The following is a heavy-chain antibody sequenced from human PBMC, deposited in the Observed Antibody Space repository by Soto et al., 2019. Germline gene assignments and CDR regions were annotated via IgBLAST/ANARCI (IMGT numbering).Heavy chain of an antibody. CDR2: ISGGGDST. CDR1: GFTFSSYA. Sequence: PGGSLRLSCAASGFTFSSYAMSWVRQAPGEGLEWVSAISGGGDSTYYADSVKGRFTISRDNSKNTLYLQMNSLRAEDTAVYYCAKETMVVAAYNWFDPWGQGTLVTVSS. J-gene: IGHJ5*02. D-gene: IGHD2-15*01. CDR3: AKETMVVAAYNWFDP. V-gene: IGHV3-23*01.